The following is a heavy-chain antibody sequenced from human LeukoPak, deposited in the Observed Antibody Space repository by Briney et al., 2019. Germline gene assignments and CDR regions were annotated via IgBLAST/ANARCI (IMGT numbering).Heavy chain of an antibody. D-gene: IGHD3-22*01. CDR1: GFTFSGSA. CDR2: IRSKANSYAT. Sequence: GGSLRLSCAASGFTFSGSAKHWVRQASGKGLEWVGRIRSKANSYATAYAASVKGRFTISRDDSKNTAYLQMNSLKTEDTAVYYCTPLHDSKVDSAPFDYWGQGTLVTVSS. CDR3: TPLHDSKVDSAPFDY. J-gene: IGHJ4*02. V-gene: IGHV3-73*01.